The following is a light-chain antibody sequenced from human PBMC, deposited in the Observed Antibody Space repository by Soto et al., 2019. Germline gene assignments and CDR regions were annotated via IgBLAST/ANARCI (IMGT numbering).Light chain of an antibody. V-gene: IGLV2-14*02. CDR2: EGS. Sequence: QSALTQPASVSGSPGQSITISCTGTSSDVGSYNLVSWYQQHPGKAPKLMIYEGSKRPSGVSNRFSGSKSGNTASLTISGVQAEDEADYYCGLFTSSATWVFGGGTKLTVL. CDR1: SSDVGSYNL. CDR3: GLFTSSATWV. J-gene: IGLJ3*02.